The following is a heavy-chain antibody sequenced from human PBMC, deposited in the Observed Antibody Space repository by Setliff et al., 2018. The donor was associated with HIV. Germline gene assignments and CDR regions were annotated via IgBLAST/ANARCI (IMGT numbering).Heavy chain of an antibody. D-gene: IGHD3-22*01. Sequence: SETLSLTCVVSGDSISRSRYYWGWIRQPPGKGLEWIGSFYYSGSTSYNPSLKSRVTISGDTSKNQVSLRLSSVTAADTAVYYCASRIYYYDSSRVLREEGFDPWGQGTLVTVSS. CDR3: ASRIYYYDSSRVLREEGFDP. CDR1: GDSISRSRYY. CDR2: FYYSGST. J-gene: IGHJ5*02. V-gene: IGHV4-39*01.